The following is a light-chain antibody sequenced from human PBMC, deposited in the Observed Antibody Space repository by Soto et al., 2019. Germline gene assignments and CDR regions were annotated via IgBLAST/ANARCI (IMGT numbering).Light chain of an antibody. Sequence: EIVMTQSPATLSVSPGERATLSCRASQSVSIDLAWYQQKPGQPPKLLIYWASTRESGVPDRFSGSGSGTDFTLTISSLQAEDVAVYYCQQYYSTPWTSGQGTKVEIK. CDR1: QSVSID. CDR2: WAS. J-gene: IGKJ1*01. V-gene: IGKV4-1*01. CDR3: QQYYSTPWT.